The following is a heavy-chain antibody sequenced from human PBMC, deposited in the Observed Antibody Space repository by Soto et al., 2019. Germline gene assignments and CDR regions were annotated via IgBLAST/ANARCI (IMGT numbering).Heavy chain of an antibody. J-gene: IGHJ5*02. CDR3: VRDEISSAGLDP. V-gene: IGHV1-18*01. CDR2: ISTHSGNT. Sequence: QVQLVQSGAEVKKPGASVKVSCKASGYTFIRYGISWVRQAPGQGLEWMGWISTHSGNTYYAQNFQGRVTMTSDTPTSTAYMELRSLRSDDTAFYYCVRDEISSAGLDPWGQGTLVTVSS. CDR1: GYTFIRYG.